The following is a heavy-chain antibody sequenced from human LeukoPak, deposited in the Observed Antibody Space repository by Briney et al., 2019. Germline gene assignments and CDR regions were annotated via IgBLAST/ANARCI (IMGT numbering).Heavy chain of an antibody. D-gene: IGHD2-15*01. CDR3: SLYCSGGSCYSMGGAFDI. Sequence: GGSLRLSCAASGFTFRRYDMSWVRQAPGKGLEWVSAISGNGDSTYYVDSVKGRFTISRDNSKNTLYLQMNSLRAEDTAVYYCSLYCSGGSCYSMGGAFDIWGQGTVVTVSS. V-gene: IGHV3-23*01. CDR1: GFTFRRYD. J-gene: IGHJ3*02. CDR2: ISGNGDST.